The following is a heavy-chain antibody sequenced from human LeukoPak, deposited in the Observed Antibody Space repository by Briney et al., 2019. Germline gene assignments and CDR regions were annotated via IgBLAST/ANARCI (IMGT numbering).Heavy chain of an antibody. D-gene: IGHD3-16*02. CDR3: ARATNYDYVWGSYHIFDY. Sequence: SETLSLTCTVSGGSISSYYWSWIRQPPGKGLEWIGYIYYSGSTNYNPSLKSRVTISVDTSKNQFSLKLSSVTAADTAVYYCARATNYDYVWGSYHIFDYWGQGTLVTVSS. J-gene: IGHJ4*02. CDR2: IYYSGST. CDR1: GGSISSYY. V-gene: IGHV4-59*01.